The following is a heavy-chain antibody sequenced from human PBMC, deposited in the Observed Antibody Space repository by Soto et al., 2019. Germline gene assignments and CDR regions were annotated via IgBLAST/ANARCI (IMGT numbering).Heavy chain of an antibody. J-gene: IGHJ6*02. D-gene: IGHD3-10*01. CDR1: GETVSSKL. CDR2: IYSGGST. Sequence: GSLRLACAASGETVSSKLMSWVCKAQEKGLEWVSVIYSGGSTYYADSVKGRFTISKDNAKKSLYLQMSSLRVEDTAVYYCSRHKLYGAGTGDGYGVAVWVQGTTVTVSS. CDR3: SRHKLYGAGTGDGYGVAV. V-gene: IGHV3-66*04.